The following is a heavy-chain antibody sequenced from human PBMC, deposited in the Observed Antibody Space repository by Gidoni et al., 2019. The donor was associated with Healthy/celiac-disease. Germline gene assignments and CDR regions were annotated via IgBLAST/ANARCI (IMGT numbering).Heavy chain of an antibody. Sequence: QVQLQQWGAGLLKPSETLSLTCAVYGGSFSGYYWSWIRQPPGKGLEWIGEINHSGSTNYNPSLKSRVTISVDTSKNQFSLKLSSVTAADTAVYYCARDALAYYYYYYMDVWGKGTTVTVSS. V-gene: IGHV4-34*01. J-gene: IGHJ6*03. CDR3: ARDALAYYYYYYMDV. CDR2: INHSGST. CDR1: GGSFSGYY.